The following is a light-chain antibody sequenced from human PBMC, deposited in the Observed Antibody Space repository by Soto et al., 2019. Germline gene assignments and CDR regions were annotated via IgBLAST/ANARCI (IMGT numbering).Light chain of an antibody. CDR2: EVT. CDR1: SSDIGAYDY. CDR3: SSYTTTGGVV. V-gene: IGLV2-14*01. Sequence: QSALTQPASVSGSPGQSITISCTGTSSDIGAYDYVSWYQHYPGKAPKLLIFEVTSPPSGVSVRFSGSKSGNTASLTISGLQLDDESHFYCSSYTTTGGVVFGGGTKLTVL. J-gene: IGLJ2*01.